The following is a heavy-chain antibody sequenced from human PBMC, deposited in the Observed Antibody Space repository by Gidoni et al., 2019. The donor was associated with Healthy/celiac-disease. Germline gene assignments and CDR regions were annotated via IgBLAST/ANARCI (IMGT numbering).Heavy chain of an antibody. J-gene: IGHJ3*02. V-gene: IGHV3-21*01. CDR1: GFPFSSYS. D-gene: IGHD2-2*02. CDR2: ISSSSSYI. CDR3: ARDLSTYCSSTSCYMEDAFDI. Sequence: EVQLVESGGGLVKPGGSLRLSCAASGFPFSSYSMNWVRQAPGKGLEGVSSISSSSSYIYYADSVKGRFTISRDNAKNSRYLQMNSLRAEDTAVYYCARDLSTYCSSTSCYMEDAFDIWGQGTMVTVSS.